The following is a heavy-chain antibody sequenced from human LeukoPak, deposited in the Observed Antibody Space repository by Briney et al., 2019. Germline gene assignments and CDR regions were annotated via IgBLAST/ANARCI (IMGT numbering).Heavy chain of an antibody. J-gene: IGHJ5*02. Sequence: PGGSLRLSCAASGFSFSNFGMHWVRQAPGKGLEWVAVIWYDGSNKYYAESLKGRFTISRDNSKNMVYLQMNSLRAEDTAVYHCAKEGGGGLRFFPNAFDPWGQGTLVTVSP. V-gene: IGHV3-33*06. D-gene: IGHD3-3*01. CDR1: GFSFSNFG. CDR3: AKEGGGGLRFFPNAFDP. CDR2: IWYDGSNK.